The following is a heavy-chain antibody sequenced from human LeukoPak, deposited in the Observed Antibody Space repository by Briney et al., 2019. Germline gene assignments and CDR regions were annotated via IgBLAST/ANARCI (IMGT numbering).Heavy chain of an antibody. CDR1: GFTFSSYT. D-gene: IGHD2-8*01. V-gene: IGHV3-30-3*01. CDR2: ISYDGSNK. CDR3: TTVDDIVLMVDAFDI. J-gene: IGHJ3*02. Sequence: PGGSLRLSCAASGFTFSSYTMHWVRQAPGKGLEWVAAISYDGSNKYYADSVKGRFTISRDNSKNTLYLQMNSLKTEDTAVYYCTTVDDIVLMVDAFDIWGQGTMVTVSS.